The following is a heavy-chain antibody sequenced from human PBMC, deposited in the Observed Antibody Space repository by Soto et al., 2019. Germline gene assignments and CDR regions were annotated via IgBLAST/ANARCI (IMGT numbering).Heavy chain of an antibody. Sequence: PGGSLRLSCAASGFTFSSYAMSWVRQAPGKGLEWVSSISSSSSYIYYADSVKGRFTVSRDSSKNTLSLQMNSLRPEDTALYYCAKATSATCTGSICYSFDYWGQGTLVTVSS. J-gene: IGHJ4*02. CDR2: ISSSSSYI. CDR1: GFTFSSYA. D-gene: IGHD2-21*01. CDR3: AKATSATCTGSICYSFDY. V-gene: IGHV3-23*01.